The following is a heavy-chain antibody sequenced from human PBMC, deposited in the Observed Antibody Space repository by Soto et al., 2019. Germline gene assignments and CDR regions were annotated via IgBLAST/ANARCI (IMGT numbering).Heavy chain of an antibody. J-gene: IGHJ3*02. CDR3: ARQPKDAFDI. CDR1: GGSISSSSYY. V-gene: IGHV4-39*01. Sequence: QLQLQESGPGLVKPSETLSLTCTVSGGSISSSSYYWGWIRQPPGKGLEWIGSIYYSGSTYYNPSLKSRVTISVDTSKNQFSVKLSSVTAADTAVYYCARQPKDAFDIWGQGTMVTVSS. CDR2: IYYSGST.